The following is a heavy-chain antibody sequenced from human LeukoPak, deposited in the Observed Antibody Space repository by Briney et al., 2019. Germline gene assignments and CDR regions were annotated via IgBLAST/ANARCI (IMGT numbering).Heavy chain of an antibody. V-gene: IGHV3-48*03. D-gene: IGHD5-24*01. CDR2: IGGTGTTR. J-gene: IGHJ5*02. CDR1: GFTLSDYE. CDR3: ARGGYTRLNA. Sequence: PGGSLRLSCVASGFTLSDYEMNWVRQAPGKGLEWVSYIGGTGTTRYYADSVKGRFTISRDNAKNSLYPEMSSLRAEDTAVYYCARGGYTRLNAWGQGTLVIVSS.